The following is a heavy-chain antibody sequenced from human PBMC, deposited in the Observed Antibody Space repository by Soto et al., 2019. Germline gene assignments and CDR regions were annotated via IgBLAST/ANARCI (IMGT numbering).Heavy chain of an antibody. CDR2: IHNDGTT. V-gene: IGHV4-4*02. Sequence: SETLFLTCAVSGGSIRSGWWWSWVRQTPGKGLEWIGEIHNDGTTHLNPSLKSRVIISVDGSKNQFSLKLTSVTAADTAVYYCARCGDFCLDYWGRGSLVTVSS. J-gene: IGHJ4*02. CDR3: ARCGDFCLDY. CDR1: GGSIRSGWW. D-gene: IGHD3-16*01.